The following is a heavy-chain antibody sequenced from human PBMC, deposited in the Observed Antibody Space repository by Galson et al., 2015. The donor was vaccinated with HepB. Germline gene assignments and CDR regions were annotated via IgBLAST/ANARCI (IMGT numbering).Heavy chain of an antibody. CDR3: AKDSNHAGMTTVTTGPDY. CDR1: GFTFSTYA. Sequence: SLRLSCAASGFTFSTYAMSWVRQAPGKGLEWVSAVSGSGGSTYYADPVKGRFTISRDNSKNTLYLQMNSLRAEDSAVYYCAKDSNHAGMTTVTTGPDYWGQGTLVTVSS. J-gene: IGHJ4*02. V-gene: IGHV3-23*01. CDR2: VSGSGGST. D-gene: IGHD4-17*01.